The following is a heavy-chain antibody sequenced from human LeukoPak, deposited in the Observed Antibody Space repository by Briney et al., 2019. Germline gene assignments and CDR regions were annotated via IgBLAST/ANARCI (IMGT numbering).Heavy chain of an antibody. CDR2: INPSGGST. Sequence: ASVKVSCKASGYTFTSYYMHWVRQAPGQGLEWMGIINPSGGSTSYAQKFQGRVTMTRDTSTSTVYMELSSLRSEDTAVYYCARSGGDIVVVPAAEGKFDPWGQGTLVTVSS. D-gene: IGHD2-2*01. CDR3: ARSGGDIVVVPAAEGKFDP. V-gene: IGHV1-46*01. J-gene: IGHJ5*02. CDR1: GYTFTSYY.